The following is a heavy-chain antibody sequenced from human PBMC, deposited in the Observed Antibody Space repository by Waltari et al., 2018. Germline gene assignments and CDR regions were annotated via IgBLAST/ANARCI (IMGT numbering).Heavy chain of an antibody. CDR2: VRDKANRNTT. Sequence: EVQLVESGGGLVQPGGSLRLSCAASGFTFSDHYMDWDRQAPGKGVEWVGSVRDKANRNTTEYAASVKGRFTISRDDLKNSLFLQMNSLKTEDTAVYYCSYSGSYKHFQDWGQGTLVTVSS. J-gene: IGHJ1*01. CDR1: GFTFSDHY. V-gene: IGHV3-72*01. D-gene: IGHD1-26*01. CDR3: SYSGSYKHFQD.